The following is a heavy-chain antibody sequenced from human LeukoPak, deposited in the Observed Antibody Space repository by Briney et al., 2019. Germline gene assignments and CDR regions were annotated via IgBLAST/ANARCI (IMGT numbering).Heavy chain of an antibody. Sequence: GGSLRLSCAASGFTVSSNYMSWVRQAPGKGLEWGSVIYSGGSTYYDDSVKGRFTISRDNSKNTLYLQINSLRAEDTAVYYCARDRRETMITFGGVMTAGWFDPWGQGTLVTVSS. CDR1: GFTVSSNY. J-gene: IGHJ5*02. D-gene: IGHD3-16*01. CDR3: ARDRRETMITFGGVMTAGWFDP. CDR2: IYSGGST. V-gene: IGHV3-53*01.